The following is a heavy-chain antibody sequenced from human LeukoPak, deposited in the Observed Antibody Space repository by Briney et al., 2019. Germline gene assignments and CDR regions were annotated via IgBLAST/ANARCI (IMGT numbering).Heavy chain of an antibody. CDR2: ISGSGGST. V-gene: IGHV3-23*01. Sequence: PGGSLRLSCAASGFTFSSYAMSWVRQAPGKGLEWVSAISGSGGSTYYADSVKGRFTISRDNSKNTLYLQMNSLRAEDTAVYYCGRNQADASGWYMDYWGQGTLVTVSS. J-gene: IGHJ4*02. CDR1: GFTFSSYA. D-gene: IGHD6-19*01. CDR3: GRNQADASGWYMDY.